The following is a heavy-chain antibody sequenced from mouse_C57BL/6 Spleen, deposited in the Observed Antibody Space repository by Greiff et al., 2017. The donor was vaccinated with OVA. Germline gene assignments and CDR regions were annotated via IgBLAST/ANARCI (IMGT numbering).Heavy chain of an antibody. CDR2: IDPSDSET. CDR1: GYTFTSYW. Sequence: VQLQQPGAELVRPGSSVKLSCKASGYTFTSYWMHWVKQRPIQGLEWIGNIDPSDSETHYNQKFKDKATLTVDKSSSTAYMQLSSLTSEDSAVYYCARRSYYGNLYAMDYWGQGTSVTVSS. V-gene: IGHV1-52*01. J-gene: IGHJ4*01. D-gene: IGHD2-10*01. CDR3: ARRSYYGNLYAMDY.